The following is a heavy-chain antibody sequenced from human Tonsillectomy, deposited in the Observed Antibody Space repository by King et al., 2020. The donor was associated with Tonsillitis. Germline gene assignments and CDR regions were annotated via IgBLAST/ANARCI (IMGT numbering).Heavy chain of an antibody. Sequence: VQLVESGGGLVQPGGSLRLSCAASGFTFSTYEMSWVRQAPGKGLEWVSYISSRGSGTYHADPVKGRFTVSRDNAKKSLYLHMSSLRAEDTAVYYCARLAHDYGTPPWNYYYMDVWGTGTTVTVSS. V-gene: IGHV3-48*03. CDR3: ARLAHDYGTPPWNYYYMDV. CDR2: ISSRGSGT. CDR1: GFTFSTYE. J-gene: IGHJ6*03. D-gene: IGHD4-17*01.